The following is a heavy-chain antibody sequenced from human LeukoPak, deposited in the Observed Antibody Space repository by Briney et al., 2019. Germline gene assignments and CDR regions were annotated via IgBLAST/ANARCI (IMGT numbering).Heavy chain of an antibody. J-gene: IGHJ2*01. CDR1: GFTFSSYA. D-gene: IGHD3-22*01. V-gene: IGHV3-23*01. CDR3: AKVGGDSSGYYYTSPRWYFDL. Sequence: GGSLRLSCAASGFTFSSYAMSWVRQAPGKGLEWVSAISGSGGSTYYADSVKGRFTISRDNPKNTLYLQMNSLRAEDTAVYYRAKVGGDSSGYYYTSPRWYFDLWGRGTLVTVSS. CDR2: ISGSGGST.